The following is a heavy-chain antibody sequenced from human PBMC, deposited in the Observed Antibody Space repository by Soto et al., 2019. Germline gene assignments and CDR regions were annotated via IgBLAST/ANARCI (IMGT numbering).Heavy chain of an antibody. CDR3: ARTTWRGSWLGS. CDR1: GFSLNTYGMC. J-gene: IGHJ4*02. V-gene: IGHV2-70*11. D-gene: IGHD6-13*01. Sequence: GSGPTLVNPTQTLTLTCTFSGFSLNTYGMCVSWIRQPPGKALEWLARIDWDDKKNYNTSMKTRLTISKDTSKNQVVLTMSNIDPADTGTYFCARTTWRGSWLGSWGQGTLVTVSS. CDR2: IDWDDKK.